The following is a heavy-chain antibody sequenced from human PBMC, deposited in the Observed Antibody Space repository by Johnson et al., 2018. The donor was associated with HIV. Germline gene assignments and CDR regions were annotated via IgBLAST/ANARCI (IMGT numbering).Heavy chain of an antibody. D-gene: IGHD6-13*01. CDR1: GFTFSSYW. V-gene: IGHV3-7*05. CDR2: IKEDGSEK. Sequence: VQLVESGGGLVQPGGSLRLSCAASGFTFSSYWMSWVRQAPGKGLEWVANIKEDGSEKYYVDSVRGRFTISRDNAKNSLYLQMNSLRAEDTAVYYCARPIARGASDIWGQGTMVTVSS. J-gene: IGHJ3*02. CDR3: ARPIARGASDI.